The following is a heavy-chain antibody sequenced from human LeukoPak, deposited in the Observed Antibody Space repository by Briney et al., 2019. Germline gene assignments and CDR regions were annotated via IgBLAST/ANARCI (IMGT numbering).Heavy chain of an antibody. CDR1: GFTFSSYA. J-gene: IGHJ6*02. Sequence: GGSLRLSCAASGFTFSSYAMHWVRQAPGKELEWVAVISYDGSNKYYADSVKGRFTISRDNSKNTLYLQMNSLRAEDTAVYYCARAVRGVKRYYGMDVWGQGTTVTVSS. CDR2: ISYDGSNK. CDR3: ARAVRGVKRYYGMDV. D-gene: IGHD3-10*01. V-gene: IGHV3-30*04.